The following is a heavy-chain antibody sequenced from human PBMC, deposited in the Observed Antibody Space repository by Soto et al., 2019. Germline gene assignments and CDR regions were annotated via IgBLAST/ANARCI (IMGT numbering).Heavy chain of an antibody. J-gene: IGHJ6*02. D-gene: IGHD1-26*01. CDR2: ISYDGSNK. V-gene: IGHV3-30*18. Sequence: QVQLVESGGGVVQPGRSLRLSCAASGFTFSSYGMHWVRQAPGKGLEWVAVISYDGSNKYYADSVKGRFTISRDNSKSTLYLQMNSLRTEDTAVYYCAKQPGRGATKYYYYYGMDVWGQGTTDTVSS. CDR3: AKQPGRGATKYYYYYGMDV. CDR1: GFTFSSYG.